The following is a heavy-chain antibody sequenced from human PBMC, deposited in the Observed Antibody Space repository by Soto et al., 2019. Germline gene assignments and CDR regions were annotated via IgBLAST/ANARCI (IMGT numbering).Heavy chain of an antibody. J-gene: IGHJ4*02. Sequence: SETLSLTCTVSGGSISSYYWSWIRQPPGKGLEWIGYIYYSGSTNYNPSLKSRVTISVDTSKNQFSLKLSSVTAADTAVYYCAREKYYYDSSGYPYPHYFDYWGQGTLVTVS. CDR2: IYYSGST. CDR1: GGSISSYY. CDR3: AREKYYYDSSGYPYPHYFDY. D-gene: IGHD3-22*01. V-gene: IGHV4-59*01.